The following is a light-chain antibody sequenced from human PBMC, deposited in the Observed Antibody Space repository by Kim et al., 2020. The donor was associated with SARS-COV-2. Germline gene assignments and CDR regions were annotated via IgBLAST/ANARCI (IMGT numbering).Light chain of an antibody. J-gene: IGLJ3*02. CDR1: KLGDKY. CDR3: QVWDSSTKGV. CDR2: QDT. V-gene: IGLV3-1*01. Sequence: VAPGQTASITCCGDKLGDKYVCWYQQKPGQSPAPVIFQDTKRPSGIPERFSGSKSGNTATLTISGTQPTDEAYYYCQVWDSSTKGVFGGGTKVTVL.